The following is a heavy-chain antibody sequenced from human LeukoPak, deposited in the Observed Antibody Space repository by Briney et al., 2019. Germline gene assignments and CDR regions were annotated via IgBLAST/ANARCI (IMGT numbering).Heavy chain of an antibody. V-gene: IGHV1-2*02. CDR3: ARGRSSGWYPPFDY. CDR1: GYTFTSYY. CDR2: INPNSGGT. Sequence: ASVKVSCKASGYTFTSYYMHWVRQAPGQGLEWMGWINPNSGGTNYAQKFQGRVTMTRDTSISTAYMELSRLRSDDTAVYYCARGRSSGWYPPFDYWGQGTLVTVSS. J-gene: IGHJ4*02. D-gene: IGHD6-19*01.